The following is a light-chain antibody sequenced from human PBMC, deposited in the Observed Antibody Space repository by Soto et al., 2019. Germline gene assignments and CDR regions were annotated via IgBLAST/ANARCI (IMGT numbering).Light chain of an antibody. CDR3: LELSNWPVP. CDR1: QSVTSY. J-gene: IGKJ1*01. Sequence: EIVLTQSPATLSLSPGERATLSCRASQSVTSYLAWYQQKPGQAPRLLISDSSNRAPGIPARFSGSGSGTCFPLPILRCETEDFEVYYCLELSNWPVPFGQGTKVELK. V-gene: IGKV3-11*01. CDR2: DSS.